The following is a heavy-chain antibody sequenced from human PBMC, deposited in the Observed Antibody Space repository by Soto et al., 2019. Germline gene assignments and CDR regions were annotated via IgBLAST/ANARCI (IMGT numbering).Heavy chain of an antibody. V-gene: IGHV4-59*08. CDR1: GGSISSYY. J-gene: IGHJ4*02. CDR3: ARQSESSSGFDY. CDR2: IYYSGST. D-gene: IGHD6-6*01. Sequence: SETLSLTCTVSGGSISSYYWSWIRQPPGKGLEWIGYIYYSGSTNYNPSLKSRVTISVDTSKNQFSLKLSSVTAADTAVYYCARQSESSSGFDYWGQGTLVTVSS.